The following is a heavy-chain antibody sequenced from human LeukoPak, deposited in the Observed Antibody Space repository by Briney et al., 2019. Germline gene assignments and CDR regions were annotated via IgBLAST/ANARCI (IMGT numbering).Heavy chain of an antibody. D-gene: IGHD4-17*01. V-gene: IGHV4-59*08. CDR1: GGSLSGYY. Sequence: PSETLSLPCTVSGGSLSGYYWRWVRQPPGKGLEWIGYIYYSGSTSYNTYLTGRVTVPVDTSKNQFSLKLSSVTDADTAVYYCASHRAVTTGRLFDHWGQGTLVTVSS. CDR2: IYYSGST. J-gene: IGHJ5*02. CDR3: ASHRAVTTGRLFDH.